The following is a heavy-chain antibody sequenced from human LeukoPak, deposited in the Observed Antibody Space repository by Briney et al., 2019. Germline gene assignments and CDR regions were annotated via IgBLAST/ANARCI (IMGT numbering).Heavy chain of an antibody. CDR2: IWYDGSFK. D-gene: IGHD6-19*01. CDR3: ARDSVTYSSSWSGYGMGV. V-gene: IGHV3-33*01. Sequence: GGSLRLSCAASGFTFSTYGLHWVRQAPGKGLEWVAEIWYDGSFKYYADSVRGRFIVSRDNSNNTLYLEMNSLRGDDTAVYFCARDSVTYSSSWSGYGMGVWGQGTTVTVSS. CDR1: GFTFSTYG. J-gene: IGHJ6*02.